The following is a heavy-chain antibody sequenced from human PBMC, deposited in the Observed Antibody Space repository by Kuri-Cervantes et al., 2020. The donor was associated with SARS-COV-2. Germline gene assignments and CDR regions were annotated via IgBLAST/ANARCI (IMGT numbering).Heavy chain of an antibody. CDR3: ATQRGRMSSSSYYYYMDV. J-gene: IGHJ6*03. V-gene: IGHV4-4*07. D-gene: IGHD6-6*01. CDR1: GGSISSYY. CDR2: IYTSGST. Sequence: GSLRLSCTVSGGSISSYYWSWIRQPAGKGLEWIGRIYTSGSTNYNPSLKSRVTMSVDTSKNQFSLKLSSVTAADTAVYYCATQRGRMSSSSYYYYMDVWGKGTTVTVSS.